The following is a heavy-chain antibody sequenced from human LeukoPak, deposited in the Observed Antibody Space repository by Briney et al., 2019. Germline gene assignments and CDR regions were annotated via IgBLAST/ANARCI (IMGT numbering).Heavy chain of an antibody. D-gene: IGHD1-7*01. CDR3: ATARNFRFEY. V-gene: IGHV3-74*01. CDR2: MNGEGTTI. Sequence: GGSLRLSCATSGLTFRTTWMHWVRHAPGKGLMWVSRMNGEGTTIDYADSVKGRFTVSRDYAKNTLFLQMNNLRTEDTALYFCATARNFRFEYWGQGSLVIVSA. J-gene: IGHJ4*02. CDR1: GLTFRTTW.